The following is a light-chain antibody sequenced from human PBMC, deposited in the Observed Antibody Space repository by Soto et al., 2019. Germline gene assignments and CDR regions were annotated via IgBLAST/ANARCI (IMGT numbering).Light chain of an antibody. J-gene: IGKJ1*01. CDR1: QTINNN. Sequence: VMTQAPATLSVSPGERVTLSCRASQTINNNVAWYQLKDGQVPRLLIYGASTRATDIPARFSGSGSGTECTLTISSLQSEDFAEYHCQQYNNWPQTLGQGTKVDIK. CDR3: QQYNNWPQT. V-gene: IGKV3-15*01. CDR2: GAS.